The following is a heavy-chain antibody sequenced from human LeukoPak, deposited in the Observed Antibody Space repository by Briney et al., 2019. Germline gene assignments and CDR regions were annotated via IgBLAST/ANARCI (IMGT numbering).Heavy chain of an antibody. CDR2: IYTSGST. Sequence: SETLSLTCTVSGGSISSSSYYWSWIRQPAGKGLEWIGRIYTSGSTNYNPSLKSRVTMSVDTSKNQFSLKLSSVTAADTAVYCCARGEAADYWGQGTLVTVSS. V-gene: IGHV4-61*02. D-gene: IGHD6-13*01. J-gene: IGHJ4*02. CDR1: GGSISSSSYY. CDR3: ARGEAADY.